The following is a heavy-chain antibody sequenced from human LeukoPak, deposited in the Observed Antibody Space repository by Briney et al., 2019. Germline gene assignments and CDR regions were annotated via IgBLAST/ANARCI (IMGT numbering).Heavy chain of an antibody. D-gene: IGHD3-22*01. V-gene: IGHV4-34*01. CDR2: INHSGST. Sequence: TSETLSLTCAVYGGSFSGYYWSWIRQPPGKGLEWIGEINHSGSTNYNPSLKSRVTISVDKSKNQFSLKLSSVTAADTAVYYCARGYDSSGLDYWGQGTLVTVSS. CDR3: ARGYDSSGLDY. CDR1: GGSFSGYY. J-gene: IGHJ4*02.